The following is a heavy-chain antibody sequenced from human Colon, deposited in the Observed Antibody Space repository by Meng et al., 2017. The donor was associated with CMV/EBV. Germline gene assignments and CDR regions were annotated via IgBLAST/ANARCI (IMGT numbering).Heavy chain of an antibody. J-gene: IGHJ5*02. D-gene: IGHD1-26*01. Sequence: YTFSNFGIAWVRQAPGQGLEWMGWINSYNGEAYYSQKLQDRFTMTMDTSTSTAYMELRSLRFDDTAVYYCARDRCKTCSSGWWFGPWGQGTLVTVSS. CDR3: ARDRCKTCSSGWWFGP. V-gene: IGHV1-18*01. CDR2: INSYNGEA. CDR1: YTFSNFG.